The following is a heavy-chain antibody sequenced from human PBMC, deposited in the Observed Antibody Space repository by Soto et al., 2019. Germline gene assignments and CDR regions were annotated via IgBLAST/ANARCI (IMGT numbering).Heavy chain of an antibody. V-gene: IGHV3-21*01. J-gene: IGHJ6*02. CDR3: ARGNPLPFVDTAMEDYYYYGMDV. CDR2: ISSSSIYI. CDR1: GFTFSSYS. D-gene: IGHD5-18*01. Sequence: EVQLVESWGGLVKPGGSLRLSCAASGFTFSSYSMNWVRQAPGKGLEWVSSISSSSIYIYYADSVKGRFTISRDNAKNSLYLQMNSLRAEDTAVYYCARGNPLPFVDTAMEDYYYYGMDVWGQGTTVTVSS.